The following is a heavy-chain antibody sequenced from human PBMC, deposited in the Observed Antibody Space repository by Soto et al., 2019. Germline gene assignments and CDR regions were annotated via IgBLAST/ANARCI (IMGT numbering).Heavy chain of an antibody. V-gene: IGHV3-7*04. D-gene: IGHD2-15*01. CDR1: GLTFSSYW. CDR2: IKQDGSEK. Sequence: PGGSLRLSFAASGLTFSSYWMSWVRQAPGKGREWVANIKQDGSEKYYVDSVKGRFTISRDNAKNSLYLQMNSLRAEDTAVYYCARAASGYCSGGSCYGPLDYWGQGTLVTVSS. J-gene: IGHJ4*02. CDR3: ARAASGYCSGGSCYGPLDY.